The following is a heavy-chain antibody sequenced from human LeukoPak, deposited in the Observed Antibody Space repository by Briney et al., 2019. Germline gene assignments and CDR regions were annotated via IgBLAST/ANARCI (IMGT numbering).Heavy chain of an antibody. J-gene: IGHJ4*02. D-gene: IGHD3-16*01. Sequence: ASVKVSCKASGYTFTSYAMHWVRQAPGQRREWRGWINAGNGNTKYSQKFQGRVTITRDTSASTAYMELSSLRSEDTAVYYCAYDYVWGSHPAIILDYWGQGTLVTVSS. V-gene: IGHV1-3*01. CDR3: AYDYVWGSHPAIILDY. CDR2: INAGNGNT. CDR1: GYTFTSYA.